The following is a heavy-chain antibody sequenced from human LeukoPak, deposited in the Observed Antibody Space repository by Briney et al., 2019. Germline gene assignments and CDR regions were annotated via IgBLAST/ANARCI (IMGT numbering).Heavy chain of an antibody. V-gene: IGHV3-30*04. CDR3: ARDPTSGSAAFDY. Sequence: EPGRSLRLSCAASGFTFSSYAMHWVRQAPGKGLEWVAVISYDGSNKYYADSVKGRFTISRDNSKNTLYLQMNSLRAEDTAVYYCARDPTSGSAAFDYWGQGTLVTVSP. J-gene: IGHJ4*02. CDR2: ISYDGSNK. CDR1: GFTFSSYA. D-gene: IGHD5-12*01.